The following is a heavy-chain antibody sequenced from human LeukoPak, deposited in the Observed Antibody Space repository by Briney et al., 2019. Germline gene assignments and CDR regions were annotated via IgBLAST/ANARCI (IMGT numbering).Heavy chain of an antibody. CDR1: GGTFSSYA. CDR3: AGGAIAAHNAFDI. CDR2: IIPIFGTA. V-gene: IGHV1-69*05. Sequence: SVKVSCKASGGTFSSYAISWVRQAPGQGLEWMGGIIPIFGTANYAQKLQGRVTITTDESTSTAYMELSSLRSEDTAVYYCAGGAIAAHNAFDIWGQGTMVTVSS. J-gene: IGHJ3*02. D-gene: IGHD6-6*01.